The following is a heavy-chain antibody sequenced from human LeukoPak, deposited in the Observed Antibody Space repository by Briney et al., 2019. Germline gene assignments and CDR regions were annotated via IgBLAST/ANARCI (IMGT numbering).Heavy chain of an antibody. CDR1: GVSFSGYY. J-gene: IGHJ6*04. CDR2: INHSGST. CDR3: ARARRIAAAGNSYYYYGMDV. V-gene: IGHV4-34*01. D-gene: IGHD6-13*01. Sequence: SETLSLTCAVYGVSFSGYYWSWIRQPPGKGLEWIGEINHSGSTNYNPSLKSRVTISVDTSKNQFSLKLSSVTAADTAVYYCARARRIAAAGNSYYYYGMDVWGKGTTVTVSS.